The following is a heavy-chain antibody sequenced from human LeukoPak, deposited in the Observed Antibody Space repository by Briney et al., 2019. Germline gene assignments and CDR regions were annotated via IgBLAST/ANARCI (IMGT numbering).Heavy chain of an antibody. CDR1: GGSISTYY. D-gene: IGHD6-6*01. J-gene: IGHJ1*01. CDR2: IYHSGST. CDR3: ARGGAARLHFQN. Sequence: SETLSLTCTVSGGSISTYYWNWIRQPPGKGLEWIGCIYHSGSTNYNPSLQSRVTISVDTSKNQFSLNLNSVTAADTAVYYCARGGAARLHFQNWGQGTLVTVSS. V-gene: IGHV4-59*01.